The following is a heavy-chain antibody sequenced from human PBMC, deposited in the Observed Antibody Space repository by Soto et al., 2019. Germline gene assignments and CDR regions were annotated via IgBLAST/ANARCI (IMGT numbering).Heavy chain of an antibody. Sequence: GESLKISCKGSGYSFTNYWIIWVRQMPGKGLEWMGRIDPGDSNTRYSPYLQGQVTISVDKSISTAYLQWSSLKATDTAMYYCARHAYDFWSGHPNPRYYYGMDVWGQGTTVTVSS. CDR1: GYSFTNYW. CDR3: ARHAYDFWSGHPNPRYYYGMDV. V-gene: IGHV5-51*01. D-gene: IGHD3-3*01. CDR2: IDPGDSNT. J-gene: IGHJ6*02.